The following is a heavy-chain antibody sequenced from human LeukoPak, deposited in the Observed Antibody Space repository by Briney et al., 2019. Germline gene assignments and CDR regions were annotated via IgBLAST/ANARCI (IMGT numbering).Heavy chain of an antibody. CDR2: IYYSGST. CDR3: ARDYSSSRWYFDL. J-gene: IGHJ2*01. CDR1: GGSISSHY. Sequence: SEILSLTCTVSGGSISSHYWSWIRQPPGKGLEWIGYIYYSGSTNYNPSLKSRVTISVDTSKNQFSLKLSSVTAADTAVYYCARDYSSSRWYFDLWGRGTLVTVSS. V-gene: IGHV4-59*11. D-gene: IGHD6-6*01.